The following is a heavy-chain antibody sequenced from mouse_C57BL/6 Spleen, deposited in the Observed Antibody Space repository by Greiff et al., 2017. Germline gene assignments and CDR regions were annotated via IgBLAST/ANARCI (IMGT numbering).Heavy chain of an antibody. Sequence: DVQLVESGGDLVKPGGSLKLSCAASGFTFSSYGMSWVRQTPDKRLEWVATISSGGSYTYYPDSVKGRFTISRDNAKNTLYLQMSSLRSEDTAMYYCARVDSSDIYYYAMDYWGQGTSVTVSS. D-gene: IGHD3-2*02. CDR1: GFTFSSYG. V-gene: IGHV5-6*01. CDR2: ISSGGSYT. J-gene: IGHJ4*01. CDR3: ARVDSSDIYYYAMDY.